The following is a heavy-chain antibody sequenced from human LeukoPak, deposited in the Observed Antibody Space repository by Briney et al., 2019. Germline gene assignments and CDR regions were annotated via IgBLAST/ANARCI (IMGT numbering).Heavy chain of an antibody. CDR3: AREGNSGGFDY. V-gene: IGHV3-66*01. J-gene: IGHJ4*02. D-gene: IGHD4-23*01. Sequence: GGSLRLSCAASGFTVSDNYMSWVRQAPGKGLEWASVIYRGGSTYYTDSVKGRFTISRDNSKNTLFLQMYSLRAEDTAVYYCAREGNSGGFDYWGQGTLVTVSS. CDR1: GFTVSDNY. CDR2: IYRGGST.